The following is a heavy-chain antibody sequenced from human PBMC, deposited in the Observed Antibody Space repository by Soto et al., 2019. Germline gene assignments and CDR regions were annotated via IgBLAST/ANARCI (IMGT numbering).Heavy chain of an antibody. Sequence: EVQLVESGGGLVQPGGSLRLSCAASGFTFNRYWMGWVRQAPGKGPEWLANIKQDGSERYYVDSVKGRFTISRDNVKNSVYLQTNSLRAADTAVYYCTRTISALTADDYWGQGTLVTVSS. V-gene: IGHV3-7*01. J-gene: IGHJ4*02. D-gene: IGHD6-6*01. CDR3: TRTISALTADDY. CDR1: GFTFNRYW. CDR2: IKQDGSER.